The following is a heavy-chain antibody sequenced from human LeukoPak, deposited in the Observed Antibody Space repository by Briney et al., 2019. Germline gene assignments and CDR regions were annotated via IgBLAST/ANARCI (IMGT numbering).Heavy chain of an antibody. CDR1: GFTFDDYA. J-gene: IGHJ4*02. D-gene: IGHD3-10*01. V-gene: IGHV3-9*01. CDR3: VRGRGYYFDY. Sequence: GGSLRLSCAASGFTFDDYAMHWVRQAPGKGLEWVSGISWNSGSIGYADSVKGRFTISRDNAKNSLYLQMNSLRAGDTAVYYCVRGRGYYFDYWGQGTLVTVSS. CDR2: ISWNSGSI.